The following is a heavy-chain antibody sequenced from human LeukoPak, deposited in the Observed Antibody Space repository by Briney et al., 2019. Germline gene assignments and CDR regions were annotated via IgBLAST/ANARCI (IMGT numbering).Heavy chain of an antibody. CDR3: ARGDYYDSRGYYFDY. V-gene: IGHV4-59*01. CDR2: IYYSGST. D-gene: IGHD3-22*01. Sequence: PSETLSLTCTVSGGSISSYYWSWIRQPPGKGLEWIGYIYYSGSTNYNPSLKSRVTISVDTSKNQFSLKLSSVTAADTAVYYCARGDYYDSRGYYFDYWGQGTLVTVSS. J-gene: IGHJ4*02. CDR1: GGSISSYY.